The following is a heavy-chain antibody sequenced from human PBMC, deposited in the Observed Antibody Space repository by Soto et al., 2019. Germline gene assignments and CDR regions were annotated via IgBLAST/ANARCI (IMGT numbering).Heavy chain of an antibody. D-gene: IGHD6-19*01. J-gene: IGHJ3*02. CDR3: ASDLRQWLPTGAFDI. V-gene: IGHV3-33*01. CDR2: IWYDGSNK. Sequence: QVQLVESGGGVVQPGRSLRLSCAASGFTFSSYGMHWVRQAPGKGLEWVAVIWYDGSNKYSADSVKGRFTISRENSKNPLYLHMNSLRAEDTAVYYCASDLRQWLPTGAFDIWGQGTMVTVSS. CDR1: GFTFSSYG.